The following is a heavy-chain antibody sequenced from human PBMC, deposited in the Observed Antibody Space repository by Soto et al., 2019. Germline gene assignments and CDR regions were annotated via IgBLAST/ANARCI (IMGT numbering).Heavy chain of an antibody. V-gene: IGHV3-30*18. Sequence: GGSLRLSCAASGFTFSSYGMHWVRQAPGKGLEWVAVISYDGSNKYYADSVKGRFTISRDNSKNTLYLQMNSLRAEDTAVYYCAKGIAVAGTYYYYYGMDVWGQGTTVTVSS. D-gene: IGHD6-19*01. J-gene: IGHJ6*02. CDR1: GFTFSSYG. CDR2: ISYDGSNK. CDR3: AKGIAVAGTYYYYYGMDV.